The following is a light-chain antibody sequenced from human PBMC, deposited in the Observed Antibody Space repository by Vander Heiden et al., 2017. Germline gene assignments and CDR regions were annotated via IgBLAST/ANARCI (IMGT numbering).Light chain of an antibody. Sequence: QSALTQPPAASGSPGQSVTISCTGTSSDVGSYNSVSWYQQYPGKAPTLLIYDVTKRPSGVPDRVSGSKSGNTASLTVYGLQAEDEADYSCSSYADTAKVVFGGGTKLTVL. CDR2: DVT. CDR1: SSDVGSYNS. V-gene: IGLV2-8*01. CDR3: SSYADTAKVV. J-gene: IGLJ2*01.